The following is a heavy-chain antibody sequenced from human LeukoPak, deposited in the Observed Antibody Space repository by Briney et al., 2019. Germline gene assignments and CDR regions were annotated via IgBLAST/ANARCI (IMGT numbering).Heavy chain of an antibody. CDR1: GYTFTGYY. V-gene: IGHV1-2*02. J-gene: IGHJ4*02. D-gene: IGHD3-22*01. Sequence: ASVKVSCKASGYTFTGYYMHWVRQAPGQGLEWIGMINPNSGGTNYAQKFQGRVTMTRDTSTSTVYMELSRLSSDDTAVYYCAGGRMSSGLAFDYWGQGTLVTVSS. CDR2: INPNSGGT. CDR3: AGGRMSSGLAFDY.